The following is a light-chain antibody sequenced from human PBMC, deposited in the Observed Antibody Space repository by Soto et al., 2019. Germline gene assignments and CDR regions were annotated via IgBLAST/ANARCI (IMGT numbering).Light chain of an antibody. J-gene: IGLJ1*01. CDR1: ISNIGNNY. Sequence: QSVLTQPPSVSGTPGQRVTISCSGSISNIGNNYVYWFQQLPGTAPKVLSNRNNQRPSGVPDRFSGSKSGTSASLAISGLRSEDESEYYCSAWDDTVRSYVFGTGTKLTVL. CDR3: SAWDDTVRSYV. V-gene: IGLV1-47*01. CDR2: RNN.